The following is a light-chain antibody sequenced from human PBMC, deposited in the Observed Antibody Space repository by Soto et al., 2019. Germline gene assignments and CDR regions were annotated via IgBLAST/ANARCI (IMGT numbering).Light chain of an antibody. V-gene: IGKV3-11*01. CDR1: RSVSSY. Sequence: EIVLTQSPATLSLSPGESATLCCRATRSVSSYLAWYQQKPGQAPRLLIYDASSRPTDIPARFSGSGSGTDFTLTISSLEPEDFAVYFCHQRAGWPPTFGGGTKVDIK. CDR3: HQRAGWPPT. J-gene: IGKJ4*01. CDR2: DAS.